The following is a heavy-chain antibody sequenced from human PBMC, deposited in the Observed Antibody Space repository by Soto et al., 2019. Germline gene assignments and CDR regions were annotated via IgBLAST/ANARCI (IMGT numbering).Heavy chain of an antibody. Sequence: GGSLRLSCAASGFTFSSYSMNWVRQAPGKGLEWVSSISSSSSYIYYADSVKGRFTISRDNAKNSLYLQMNSLRAEDTAVYYCARDVTSSTYYYLSPGGFDPWGQGTLVTVSP. CDR2: ISSSSSYI. CDR3: ARDVTSSTYYYLSPGGFDP. V-gene: IGHV3-21*01. J-gene: IGHJ5*02. D-gene: IGHD3-22*01. CDR1: GFTFSSYS.